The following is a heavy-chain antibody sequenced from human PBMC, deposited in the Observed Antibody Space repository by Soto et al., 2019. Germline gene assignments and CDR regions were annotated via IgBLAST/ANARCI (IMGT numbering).Heavy chain of an antibody. CDR3: ARVVVAAAGHNWFDP. CDR1: GGSISSGGYY. D-gene: IGHD6-13*01. CDR2: IYYSGST. V-gene: IGHV4-31*03. J-gene: IGHJ5*02. Sequence: SETLSRTCTVSGGSISSGGYYWSWIRQHPGKGLEWIGYIYYSGSTYYNPSLKSRVTISVDTSKNQFSLKLSSVTAADTAVYYCARVVVAAAGHNWFDPWGQGTLVTVSS.